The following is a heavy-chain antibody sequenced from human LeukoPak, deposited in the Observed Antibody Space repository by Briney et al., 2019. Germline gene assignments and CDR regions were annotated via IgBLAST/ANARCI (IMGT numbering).Heavy chain of an antibody. Sequence: GGSLRLSCAASGFTFSSYWMSWVRQAPGKGLEWVANIKQDGSEKYYVDSVKGRFTISRDNAKNSLYLQMNSLRAEDAAVYYCSRDMGLSHYDSSDYYSHAFDIWGQGTMVTVSS. CDR3: SRDMGLSHYDSSDYYSHAFDI. CDR2: IKQDGSEK. V-gene: IGHV3-7*01. D-gene: IGHD3-22*01. CDR1: GFTFSSYW. J-gene: IGHJ3*02.